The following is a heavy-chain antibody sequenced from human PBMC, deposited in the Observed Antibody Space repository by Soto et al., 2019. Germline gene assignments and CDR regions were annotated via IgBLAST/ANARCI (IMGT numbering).Heavy chain of an antibody. V-gene: IGHV3-21*01. Sequence: EVQLVESGGGLVKPGGSLRLSCAASGFTFSSYTMNWVRQAPGKGLEWVSTITTSSTSTYYADSVKGRFTISRDNAKNSLSLQMDSLRVEDTAVYYCARVQWLASHIWGRGTLVTVSS. CDR2: ITTSSTST. J-gene: IGHJ3*02. D-gene: IGHD6-19*01. CDR3: ARVQWLASHI. CDR1: GFTFSSYT.